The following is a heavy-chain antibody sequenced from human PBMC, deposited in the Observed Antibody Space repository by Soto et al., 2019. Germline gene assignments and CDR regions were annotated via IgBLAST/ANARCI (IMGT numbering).Heavy chain of an antibody. J-gene: IGHJ4*02. CDR3: AKGLRIAVSVTDY. CDR2: ISGSGGST. CDR1: GFTFSSYA. Sequence: HPGGSLRLSCAASGFTFSSYAMSWVRRAPGKGLEWVSAISGSGGSTYYADSVKGRFTISRDNSKNTLYLQMNSLRAEDTAVYYCAKGLRIAVSVTDYWGQGTLVTVSS. V-gene: IGHV3-23*01. D-gene: IGHD6-19*01.